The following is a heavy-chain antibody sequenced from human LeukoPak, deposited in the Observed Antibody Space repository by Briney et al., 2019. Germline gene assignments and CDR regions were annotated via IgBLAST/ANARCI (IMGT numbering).Heavy chain of an antibody. Sequence: ASVKVSCKASGYTFVNYYIHWVRQPPGQGLQWMGWINTKNGDTHYTQKFQDRVTMTSDTSISTLYMELSRLRSDDTAIYYCARRGSYFDSWGQGTLVTVSS. V-gene: IGHV1-2*02. CDR1: GYTFVNYY. D-gene: IGHD3-10*01. CDR2: INTKNGDT. J-gene: IGHJ4*02. CDR3: ARRGSYFDS.